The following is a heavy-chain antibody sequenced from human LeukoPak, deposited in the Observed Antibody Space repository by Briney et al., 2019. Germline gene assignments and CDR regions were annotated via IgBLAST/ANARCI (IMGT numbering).Heavy chain of an antibody. J-gene: IGHJ4*02. CDR2: IYHSGST. CDR1: GYSIGSGYY. D-gene: IGHD3-3*01. CDR3: ARDGGGRLEYFFDY. V-gene: IGHV4-38-2*02. Sequence: SETLSLTCTVSGYSIGSGYYWGWIRQPPGKGLEWIASIYHSGSTYYNPSLKSRVTISVDTSTNQFSLKLNSVTAADTAVYFCARDGGGRLEYFFDYWGQGTLVTVSS.